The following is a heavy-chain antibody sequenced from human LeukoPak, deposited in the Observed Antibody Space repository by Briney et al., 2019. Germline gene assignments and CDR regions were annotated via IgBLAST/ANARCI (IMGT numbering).Heavy chain of an antibody. CDR1: GFTFSSYD. Sequence: DPGGSLRLSCAASGFTFSSYDMTWVRQTPGRGLEWVSSIRPSGANTYYGDSVKGRFTISRDNSKHTLYLQMNSLRAEDTAVYYCAKDGPRITMVRGFNWFDPWGQGTLVTVSS. V-gene: IGHV3-23*01. CDR3: AKDGPRITMVRGFNWFDP. D-gene: IGHD3-10*01. J-gene: IGHJ5*02. CDR2: IRPSGANT.